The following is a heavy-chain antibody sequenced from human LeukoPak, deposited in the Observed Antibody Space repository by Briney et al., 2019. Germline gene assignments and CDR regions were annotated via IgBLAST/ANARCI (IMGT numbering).Heavy chain of an antibody. CDR2: IYYSGST. CDR3: ARDYYDSSGYYYAAFDI. Sequence: SETLSLTCTVSGGSISSYYWSWIRQPPGKGLEWIGHIYYSGSTNYNPSLKSRVTISVDTSKNQFSLKLSSVTAADTAVYYCARDYYDSSGYYYAAFDIWGQGTMVTVSS. CDR1: GGSISSYY. J-gene: IGHJ3*02. D-gene: IGHD3-22*01. V-gene: IGHV4-59*01.